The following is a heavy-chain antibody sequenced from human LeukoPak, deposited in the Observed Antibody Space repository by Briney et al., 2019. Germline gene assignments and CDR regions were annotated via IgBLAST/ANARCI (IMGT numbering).Heavy chain of an antibody. V-gene: IGHV1-8*02. CDR2: MNPNSGNT. CDR1: GYTFNDYY. Sequence: ASVKVSCKTSGYTFNDYYINWVRQATGQGLEWMGWMNPNSGNTGYAQKFQGRVTMTRNTSISTAYMELSSLRSEDTAVYYCARATGKDILTGRKLDYWGQGTLVSVSS. J-gene: IGHJ4*02. D-gene: IGHD3-9*01. CDR3: ARATGKDILTGRKLDY.